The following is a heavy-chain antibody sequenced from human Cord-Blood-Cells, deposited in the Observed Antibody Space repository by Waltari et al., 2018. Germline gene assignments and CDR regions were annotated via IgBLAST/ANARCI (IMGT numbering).Heavy chain of an antibody. CDR1: GFTFSSYW. J-gene: IGHJ3*02. CDR2: IKQDGSEK. D-gene: IGHD6-13*01. CDR3: ARVAGGYSSSWYWNPEYDAFDI. Sequence: LVESGGGLVQPGGSLRLSCAASGFTFSSYWMSWVRQAPGKGLEWVANIKQDGSEKYYVDSVKGRFTISRDNAKNSLYLQMNSLRAEDTAVYYCARVAGGYSSSWYWNPEYDAFDIWGQGTMVTVSS. V-gene: IGHV3-7*01.